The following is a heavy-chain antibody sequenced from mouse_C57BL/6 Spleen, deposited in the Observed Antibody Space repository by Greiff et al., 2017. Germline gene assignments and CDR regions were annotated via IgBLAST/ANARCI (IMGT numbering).Heavy chain of an antibody. CDR2: VDTYRGGT. D-gene: IGHD1-1*01. J-gene: IGHJ3*01. CDR3: ARSGDYYCSSYPFAY. Sequence: QVQLQQPGAELVKPGASVKLSCKASGYNFTSYWMHWVKQRPGRGLEWIGRVDTYRGGTKYTEKFKRKATLTVDNPSSTAYMQLSSLSSEDSTVYYCARSGDYYCSSYPFAYWGQGTLVTVSA. CDR1: GYNFTSYW. V-gene: IGHV1-72*01.